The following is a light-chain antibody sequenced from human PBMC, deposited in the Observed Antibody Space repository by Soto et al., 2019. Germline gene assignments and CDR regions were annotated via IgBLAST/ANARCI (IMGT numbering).Light chain of an antibody. V-gene: IGKV1-33*01. CDR1: QDIKNY. Sequence: DIQMTQSPSSLSASVGDRVTITCQASQDIKNYLNWYQQKSGKAPNLLIYDASNLEIGVPSRFSGSGSGTHFTFTISSLQTEDIGTYYCQQYDILPITFGRGTRLEIK. J-gene: IGKJ5*01. CDR2: DAS. CDR3: QQYDILPIT.